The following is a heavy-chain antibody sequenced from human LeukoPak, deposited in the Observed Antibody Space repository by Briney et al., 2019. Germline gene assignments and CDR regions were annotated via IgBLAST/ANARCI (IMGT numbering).Heavy chain of an antibody. V-gene: IGHV3-74*01. CDR2: INSDGSST. D-gene: IGHD3-22*01. CDR1: GFTFSSYW. CDR3: ARVTLDYYDSSATDY. Sequence: GGSLRLSCAASGFTFSSYWMHWGRQAPGKGLVWVSRINSDGSSTSYADSVKGRFTISRDNAKNTLYLQMNSLRAEDTAVYYCARVTLDYYDSSATDYWGQGTLVTVSS. J-gene: IGHJ4*02.